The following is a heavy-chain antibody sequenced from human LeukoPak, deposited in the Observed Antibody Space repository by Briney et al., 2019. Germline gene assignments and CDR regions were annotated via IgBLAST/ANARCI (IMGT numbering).Heavy chain of an antibody. V-gene: IGHV4-30-4*01. CDR1: GGSISSGDYY. J-gene: IGHJ3*02. CDR3: ARVQGGKGTAFDI. Sequence: TSQTLSLTCTVSGGSISSGDYYWSWIRQPPGKGLEWIGYIYYSGSTYYNPSLKSRVTISVDTSKNQFSLKLSSVTAADTAVYYCARVQGGKGTAFDIWGQGTMVTVSS. CDR2: IYYSGST. D-gene: IGHD4-23*01.